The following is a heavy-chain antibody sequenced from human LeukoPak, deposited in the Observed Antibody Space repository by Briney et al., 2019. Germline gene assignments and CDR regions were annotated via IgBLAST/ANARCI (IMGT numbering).Heavy chain of an antibody. V-gene: IGHV1-18*01. CDR1: GYTFTSYG. Sequence: ASVKVSCKASGYTFTSYGISWVRQAPGQGLEWMGWISAYNGNTNYAQKLQGRVTMTTDTSTSTAYMELRSLRSDDTAVYYCARIWQGYSYGYYYYYYMDVWGKGTTVTVSS. D-gene: IGHD5-18*01. CDR2: ISAYNGNT. J-gene: IGHJ6*03. CDR3: ARIWQGYSYGYYYYYYMDV.